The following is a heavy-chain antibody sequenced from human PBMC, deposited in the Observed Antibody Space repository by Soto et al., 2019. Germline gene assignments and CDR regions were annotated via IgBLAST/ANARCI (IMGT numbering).Heavy chain of an antibody. V-gene: IGHV1-8*01. CDR2: MNPNSGNT. J-gene: IGHJ4*02. CDR3: ARGARYSSGRESLDY. Sequence: QVQLVQSGAEVKKPGASVKVSCKASGYTFTSFDINWVRQATGQGLEWMGWMNPNSGNTGYAQKFQGRVTMXXNXSXXTAYMELSSLRSEDTAVYYCARGARYSSGRESLDYWGQGTLVTVSS. D-gene: IGHD6-19*01. CDR1: GYTFTSFD.